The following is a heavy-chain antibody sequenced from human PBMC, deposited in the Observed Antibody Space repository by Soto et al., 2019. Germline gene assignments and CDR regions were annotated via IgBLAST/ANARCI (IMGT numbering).Heavy chain of an antibody. CDR3: ARSPYSSSWYSFDY. J-gene: IGHJ4*02. D-gene: IGHD6-13*01. CDR2: IYYSGST. V-gene: IGHV4-39*01. CDR1: GGSISSSSYY. Sequence: QLQLQESGPGLVKPSETLSLTCTVSGGSISSSSYYWGWIRQPPGKGLEWIGSIYYSGSTYYNPSPKSRVTISVDTSKNQFSLKLSSVTAADTAVYYCARSPYSSSWYSFDYWGQGTLVTVSS.